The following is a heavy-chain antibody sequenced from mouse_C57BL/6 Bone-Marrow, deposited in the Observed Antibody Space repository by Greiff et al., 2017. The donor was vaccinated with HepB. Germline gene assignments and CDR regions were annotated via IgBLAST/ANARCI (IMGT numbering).Heavy chain of an antibody. Sequence: EVQLQQSGPELVKPGASVKISCKASGYSFTGYYMNWVKQSPEKSLEWIGEINTSTGGTTYNQKFKAKATLTVDKSSSTAYMQLKSLTSEDSAVYYCERYYYCSSYPYYYSMDYWGQGTSVTVSS. J-gene: IGHJ4*01. V-gene: IGHV1-42*01. CDR1: GYSFTGYY. CDR3: ERYYYCSSYPYYYSMDY. D-gene: IGHD1-1*01. CDR2: INTSTGGT.